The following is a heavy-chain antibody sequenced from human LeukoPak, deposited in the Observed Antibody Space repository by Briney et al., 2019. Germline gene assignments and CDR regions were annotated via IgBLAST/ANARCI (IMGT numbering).Heavy chain of an antibody. J-gene: IGHJ1*01. CDR2: ISHSGST. V-gene: IGHV4-59*04. Sequence: PSETLSLTCTVSGGSISSYYWGWIRQSPEKGLEWLGSISHSGSTYYSPSLRSRVTISRDMPKNQFSLELNSVTAADTAVYYCAGISTGSCFRHWGQGTLVTVSS. CDR1: GGSISSYY. CDR3: AGISTGSCFRH. D-gene: IGHD4-17*01.